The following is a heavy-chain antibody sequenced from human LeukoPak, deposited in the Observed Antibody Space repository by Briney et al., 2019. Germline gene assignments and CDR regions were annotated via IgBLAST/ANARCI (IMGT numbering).Heavy chain of an antibody. V-gene: IGHV1-46*01. Sequence: GASVKVSCKASGYTFTSYYLNWVREAPGQGLEWMGMFNTCGGSTSNAQLFPGRVTMTRDMSTSTVYMELSSLRSEDTAVYYCARDLGSVAVAGTVADAFDIWGQGTMVIVSS. D-gene: IGHD6-19*01. CDR3: ARDLGSVAVAGTVADAFDI. J-gene: IGHJ3*02. CDR2: FNTCGGST. CDR1: GYTFTSYY.